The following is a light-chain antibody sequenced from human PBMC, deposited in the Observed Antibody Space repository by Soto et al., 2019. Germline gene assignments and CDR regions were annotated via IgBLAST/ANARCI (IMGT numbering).Light chain of an antibody. CDR3: SSYTTSTSFIL. Sequence: QSALTQPASVSGSPGQSITISCTGTSSDIGNYDFVSWYHQVPGTAPKAMIYEVSSRPSGVSNRFSGSKSGNTASLTISGLQAEDEAYYYCSSYTTSTSFILFGGGTKLT. CDR1: SSDIGNYDF. CDR2: EVS. V-gene: IGLV2-14*01. J-gene: IGLJ2*01.